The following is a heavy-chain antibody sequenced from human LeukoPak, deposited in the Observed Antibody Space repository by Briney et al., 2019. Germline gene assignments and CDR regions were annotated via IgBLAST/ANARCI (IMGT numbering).Heavy chain of an antibody. V-gene: IGHV3-73*01. CDR1: GFTFSGSA. Sequence: GGSLRLSCAASGFTFSGSAMHWVRQASGKGLEWVGRIRSKANSYATAYAASVTGRFTISRDDSKNTAYLQMNSLETEDTAVYYYASPYCSDGVCYPGYWGQGALVTVSS. D-gene: IGHD2-8*01. CDR2: IRSKANSYAT. J-gene: IGHJ4*02. CDR3: ASPYCSDGVCYPGY.